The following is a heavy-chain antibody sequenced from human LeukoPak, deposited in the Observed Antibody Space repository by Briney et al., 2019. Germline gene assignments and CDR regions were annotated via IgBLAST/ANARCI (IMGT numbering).Heavy chain of an antibody. CDR1: GGSISSKY. CDR2: IYSSGST. Sequence: SETLSLTCTVSGGSISSKYWTWIRQPAGKGPEWIGRIYSSGSTNYNPSIKSRVTMSVDTSKNQFSLKLSSVTAADTAVYYCARQPGMATLYYFDYWGQGTLVTVSS. CDR3: ARQPGMATLYYFDY. V-gene: IGHV4-4*07. D-gene: IGHD5-24*01. J-gene: IGHJ4*02.